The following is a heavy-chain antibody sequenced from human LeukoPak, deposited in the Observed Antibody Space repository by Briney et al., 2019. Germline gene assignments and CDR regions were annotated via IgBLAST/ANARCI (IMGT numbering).Heavy chain of an antibody. V-gene: IGHV3-66*01. CDR3: ARVPDLGTRENLQH. CDR1: GFIVSSHY. Sequence: PGGSLRLSCAASGFIVSSHYMSWVRQAPGKGLEWVSVIYSGGSTDYADSVKGRFTISRDISKNTVHLQMNSLRAEDTAVYYCARVPDLGTRENLQHWGQGTMVTVSS. J-gene: IGHJ1*01. CDR2: IYSGGST. D-gene: IGHD4-23*01.